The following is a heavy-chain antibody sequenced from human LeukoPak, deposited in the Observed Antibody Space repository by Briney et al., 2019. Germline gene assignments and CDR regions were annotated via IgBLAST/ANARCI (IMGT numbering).Heavy chain of an antibody. CDR3: TREYKKDGIAAAGS. D-gene: IGHD6-13*01. CDR1: GFTFSNAW. V-gene: IGHV3-15*01. Sequence: GGSLRLSCAASGFTFSNAWMSWVRQAPGKGLEWVSRIKSKTDGGTTDYAAPVKGRFTISRDDSKNTLYLQMNSLKTEDTAVYYCTREYKKDGIAAAGSWGQGTLVTVSS. J-gene: IGHJ5*02. CDR2: IKSKTDGGTT.